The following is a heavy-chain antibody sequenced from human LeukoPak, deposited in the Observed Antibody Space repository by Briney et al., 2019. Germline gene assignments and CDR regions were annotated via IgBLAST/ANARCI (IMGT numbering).Heavy chain of an antibody. V-gene: IGHV3-23*01. J-gene: IGHJ4*02. D-gene: IGHD6-19*01. Sequence: PGGSLRLSCAASGFTFSSYAMSWVCQAPGKGLEWVSAISGSGGSTYYADSVKGRFTISRDDSKNRLYLQMNSLRAEDTAVYYCAKAGRYSSGWLDYWGQGTLVTVSS. CDR1: GFTFSSYA. CDR2: ISGSGGST. CDR3: AKAGRYSSGWLDY.